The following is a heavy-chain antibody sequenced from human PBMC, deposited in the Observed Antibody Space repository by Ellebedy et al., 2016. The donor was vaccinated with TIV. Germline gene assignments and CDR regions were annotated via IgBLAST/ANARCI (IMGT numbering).Heavy chain of an antibody. J-gene: IGHJ3*02. CDR3: ARDSSGWSTTGDDAFDI. CDR2: IIPIFGTA. Sequence: SVKVSXKASGRTFSSYAISWVRQAPGQGLEWMGGIIPIFGTANYAQKFQGRVTITADESTSTAYMELSSLRSEDTAVYYCARDSSGWSTTGDDAFDIWGQGTMVTVSS. V-gene: IGHV1-69*13. D-gene: IGHD6-19*01. CDR1: GRTFSSYA.